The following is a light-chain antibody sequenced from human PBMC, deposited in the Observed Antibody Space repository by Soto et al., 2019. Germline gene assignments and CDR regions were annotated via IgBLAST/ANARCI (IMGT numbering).Light chain of an antibody. CDR3: QQYSSSPLT. J-gene: IGKJ4*01. Sequence: EIVLTQSPGTLSLSPGERATLSCRASQSVSSSYLAWYQQKPGQAPRLLIYGASSRATGIPDRFSGSGSGTDFTLTISRLDPEDFVLYYCQQYSSSPLTFGGGTKVEIK. CDR1: QSVSSSY. CDR2: GAS. V-gene: IGKV3-20*01.